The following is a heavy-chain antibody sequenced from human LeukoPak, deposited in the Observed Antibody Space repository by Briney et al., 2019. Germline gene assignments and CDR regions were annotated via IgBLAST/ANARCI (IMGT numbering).Heavy chain of an antibody. CDR2: ISAYNGNT. CDR1: GYTFTSYG. V-gene: IGHV1-18*01. CDR3: ARVHSVGLNWNGFDY. Sequence: GASVKVSCKASGYTFTSYGISWVRQAPGQGLEWMGWISAYNGNTNYAQKLQGRVTMTTDTSTSTAYMELRSLRSDDTAVYYCARVHSVGLNWNGFDYWGQGTLVTVSS. J-gene: IGHJ4*02. D-gene: IGHD1-1*01.